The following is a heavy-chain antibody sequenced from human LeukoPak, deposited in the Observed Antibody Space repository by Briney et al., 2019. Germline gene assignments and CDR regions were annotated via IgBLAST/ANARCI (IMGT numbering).Heavy chain of an antibody. J-gene: IGHJ4*02. CDR1: GFTFSNYA. D-gene: IGHD5-18*01. Sequence: PEGSLRLSCAASGFTFSNYALSWVRQAPGKGLEWVSDISGSGGSTYYADSVKGRFTISRDNSKNTMYLQMNSLRAEDTAVYYCAKRIQSAMAMGYWGQGTLVTVSS. V-gene: IGHV3-23*01. CDR3: AKRIQSAMAMGY. CDR2: ISGSGGST.